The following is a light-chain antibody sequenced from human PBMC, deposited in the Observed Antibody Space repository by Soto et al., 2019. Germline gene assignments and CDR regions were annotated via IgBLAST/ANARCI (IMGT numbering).Light chain of an antibody. Sequence: EIVMTQSPATLAVSPGERATLSCRASQSVRSNYLAWYQQKPGQAPRLLIYDASTRATGIPARFSGSGSGTEFTLTISSLQSEDLAVYFCQQYSDWPLTFGPGTTVDI. V-gene: IGKV3-15*01. CDR1: QSVRSN. CDR2: DAS. J-gene: IGKJ3*01. CDR3: QQYSDWPLT.